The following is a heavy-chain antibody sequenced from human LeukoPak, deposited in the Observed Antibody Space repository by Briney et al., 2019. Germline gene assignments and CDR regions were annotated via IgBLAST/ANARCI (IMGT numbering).Heavy chain of an antibody. CDR2: INPNSGGA. CDR3: ARDGVGHYDSSGYYYFQH. CDR1: GYTFTGYY. V-gene: IGHV1-2*02. J-gene: IGHJ1*01. Sequence: ASVKVSCKASGYTFTGYYMHWVRQAPGQGLEWMGWINPNSGGANYAQKSQGRVTMTRDTSISTAYMELSRLRSDDTAVYYCARDGVGHYDSSGYYYFQHWGQGTLVTVSS. D-gene: IGHD3-22*01.